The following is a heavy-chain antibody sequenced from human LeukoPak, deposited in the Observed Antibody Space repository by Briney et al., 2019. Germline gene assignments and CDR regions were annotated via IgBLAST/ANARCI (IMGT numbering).Heavy chain of an antibody. Sequence: GGSLRLSCAASGFTLTNFGMSWVRQAPGKGLDWVSAISGSGGSTHYADSVTGRFTISRDNSKNTLYLQMNSLRAEDTAVYYCAKDRYYDNSANHYESESWGQGTLVTVSS. CDR1: GFTLTNFG. J-gene: IGHJ5*02. CDR3: AKDRYYDNSANHYESES. D-gene: IGHD3-22*01. CDR2: ISGSGGST. V-gene: IGHV3-23*01.